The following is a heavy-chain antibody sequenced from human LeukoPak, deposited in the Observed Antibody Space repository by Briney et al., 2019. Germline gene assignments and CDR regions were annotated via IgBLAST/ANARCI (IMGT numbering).Heavy chain of an antibody. CDR1: GFTFSRYA. V-gene: IGHV3-23*01. CDR3: VPRWLRGYYHYMDV. CDR2: ISGSGDST. J-gene: IGHJ6*03. Sequence: GGSLRLSCAASGFTFSRYAMSWVRQAPGKGLERVSVISGSGDSTYYGDSVKGRFTISRDNSKDTLFLQMKSLRVEDTAVYYCVPRWLRGYYHYMDVWGKGITVTVSS. D-gene: IGHD3-22*01.